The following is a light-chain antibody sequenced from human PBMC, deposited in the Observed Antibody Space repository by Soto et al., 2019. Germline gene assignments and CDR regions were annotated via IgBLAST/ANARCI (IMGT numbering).Light chain of an antibody. J-gene: IGKJ4*01. CDR2: AAS. Sequence: TQSPGTLSLSPGESATLSCRASQSVSSYLAWYQQKPGKVPKLLIYAASTLQSGVPSRFSGSGSATDFTLTISSLQPEDVASYFCQNYDRATLTFGGGTTVDIK. V-gene: IGKV1-27*01. CDR3: QNYDRATLT. CDR1: QSVSSY.